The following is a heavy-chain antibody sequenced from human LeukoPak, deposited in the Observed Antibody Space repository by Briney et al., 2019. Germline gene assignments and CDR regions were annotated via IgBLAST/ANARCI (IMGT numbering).Heavy chain of an antibody. Sequence: ASVKVSCKASGYTFTSYGISWVRQAPGQGLEWTGWISAYNGNTNYAQKLQGRVTMTTDTSTSTAYMELRSLRSDDTAVYYCARDEGIAVAGLIDYWGQGTLVTVSS. CDR3: ARDEGIAVAGLIDY. CDR1: GYTFTSYG. V-gene: IGHV1-18*01. CDR2: ISAYNGNT. D-gene: IGHD6-19*01. J-gene: IGHJ4*02.